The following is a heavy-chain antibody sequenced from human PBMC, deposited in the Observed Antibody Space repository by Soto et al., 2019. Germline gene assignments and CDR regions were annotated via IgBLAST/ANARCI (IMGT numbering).Heavy chain of an antibody. V-gene: IGHV3-66*01. J-gene: IGHJ4*02. D-gene: IGHD2-2*02. CDR1: GFTVGTNF. CDR2: IYPGGGT. Sequence: GGSLRLSCAASGFTVGTNFMNWVRQAPGRGLEWVSVIYPGGGTYYADSVKGRFAVSRDTSKNTLYLQVNSLRVEDTAVYYCARESYMDYRGQGTQVTVSS. CDR3: ARESYMDY.